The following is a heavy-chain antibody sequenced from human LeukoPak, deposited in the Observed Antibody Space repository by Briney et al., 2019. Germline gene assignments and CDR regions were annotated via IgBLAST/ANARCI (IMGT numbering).Heavy chain of an antibody. CDR1: GGSISCGGYY. CDR3: ARAPLYYDFLDAFDI. D-gene: IGHD3-3*01. CDR2: IYYSGST. V-gene: IGHV4-31*03. J-gene: IGHJ3*02. Sequence: SQTLSLTCTVSGGSISCGGYYWSWIRQHPGKGLEWIGYIYYSGSTYYNPSLKSRVTISVDTSKNQFSLKLSSVTAADTAVYYCARAPLYYDFLDAFDIWGQGTMVTVSS.